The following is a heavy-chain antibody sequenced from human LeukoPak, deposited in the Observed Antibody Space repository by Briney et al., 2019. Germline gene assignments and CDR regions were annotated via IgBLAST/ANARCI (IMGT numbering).Heavy chain of an antibody. CDR2: IYYSGST. D-gene: IGHD3-22*01. V-gene: IGHV4-59*01. CDR3: ATRDYYDSSGYVDY. CDR1: GGSISSYY. Sequence: PSETLSLTCTVSGGSISSYYWSWIRQPPGEELEWIGYIYYSGSTNYNPSLKSRVTISVDTSKNLFSLKLSSVTAADTAVYYCATRDYYDSSGYVDYWGQGTLVTVSS. J-gene: IGHJ4*02.